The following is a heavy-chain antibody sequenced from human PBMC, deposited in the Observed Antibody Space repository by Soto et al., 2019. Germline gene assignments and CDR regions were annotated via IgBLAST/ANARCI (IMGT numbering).Heavy chain of an antibody. CDR2: ISYDGSNK. CDR3: TRRPLTLGAHNNPYYYYGMDG. V-gene: IGHV3-30*03. D-gene: IGHD3-16*01. CDR1: GFTFSSYG. J-gene: IGHJ6*02. Sequence: PGGSLRLSCAASGFTFSSYGMHWVRQAPGKGLEWVAVISYDGSNKYYADSVKGRFTISRDNSKNTLYLQMNSLKTEDTAVYYCTRRPLTLGAHNNPYYYYGMDGWGQGTTVTVSS.